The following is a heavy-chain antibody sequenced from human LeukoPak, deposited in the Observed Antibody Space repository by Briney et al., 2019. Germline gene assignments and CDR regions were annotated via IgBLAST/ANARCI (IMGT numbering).Heavy chain of an antibody. CDR2: IYWDDDK. CDR3: AHVDTAMVSDYFDY. D-gene: IGHD5-18*01. V-gene: IGHV2-5*02. Sequence: SGPTLVKPTQTLTLTCTFSGFSLSTSGVGVGWIRQPPGNALEWLALIYWDDDKRYSPSLKSRLTITKDTSKNQVVLTMTNMDPVDTATYYCAHVDTAMVSDYFDYWGQGTLVTVSS. J-gene: IGHJ4*02. CDR1: GFSLSTSGVG.